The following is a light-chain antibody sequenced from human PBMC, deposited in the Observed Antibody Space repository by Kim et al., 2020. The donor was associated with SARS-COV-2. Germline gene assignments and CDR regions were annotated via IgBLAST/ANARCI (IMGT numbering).Light chain of an antibody. CDR2: GAS. V-gene: IGKV3-15*01. Sequence: SPGERATLSCRASQSVSSNLAWYQQKPGQAPRLLIYGASTRATGIPARCSGSGSGTEFTLTISSLQSEDFAVYYCQQYNNWPPLTFGGGTKVDIK. J-gene: IGKJ4*01. CDR1: QSVSSN. CDR3: QQYNNWPPLT.